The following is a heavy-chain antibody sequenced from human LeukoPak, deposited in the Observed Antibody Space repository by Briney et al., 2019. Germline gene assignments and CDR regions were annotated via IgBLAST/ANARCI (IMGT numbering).Heavy chain of an antibody. D-gene: IGHD2-15*01. CDR3: ARDSPRGYCSGGSCYAWFDP. V-gene: IGHV3-21*01. J-gene: IGHJ5*02. CDR2: ISSSSSYI. Sequence: GGSLRLSCAASGFTFSSYHMNWLRRAPGKGLEWVSSISSSSSYIYYADSVKGRFTISRDNAKNSLYLQMHSLRAEDTAVYYCARDSPRGYCSGGSCYAWFDPWGQGTLVAVSS. CDR1: GFTFSSYH.